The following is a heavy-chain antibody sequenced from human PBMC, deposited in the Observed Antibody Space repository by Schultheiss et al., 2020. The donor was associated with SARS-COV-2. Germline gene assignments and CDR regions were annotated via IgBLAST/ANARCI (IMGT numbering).Heavy chain of an antibody. D-gene: IGHD3-9*01. J-gene: IGHJ6*02. Sequence: GGSLRLSCAASGFTFSDYGIHWVRQAPGKGLEWVAVTSNDGSKKYYADSVKGRFTISRDNSKNMVYLQMNSLRPEDTAVYYCARDANIFRGMDVWGQGTTVTVSS. CDR2: TSNDGSKK. CDR1: GFTFSDYG. V-gene: IGHV3-30*03. CDR3: ARDANIFRGMDV.